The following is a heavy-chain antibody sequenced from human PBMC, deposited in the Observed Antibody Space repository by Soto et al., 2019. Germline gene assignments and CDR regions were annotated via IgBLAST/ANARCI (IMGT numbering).Heavy chain of an antibody. Sequence: GGSLRLSCAASGFTFSSYAMTWVRQAPGKGLEWVSGISGSGGSTYYADSVKGRFTISRDNSKNTMYLQMNSLRAEDTAVYYCAKGVRSYYYYGMDVWGQGTTVTVSS. J-gene: IGHJ6*02. D-gene: IGHD3-22*01. CDR1: GFTFSSYA. CDR2: ISGSGGST. V-gene: IGHV3-23*01. CDR3: AKGVRSYYYYGMDV.